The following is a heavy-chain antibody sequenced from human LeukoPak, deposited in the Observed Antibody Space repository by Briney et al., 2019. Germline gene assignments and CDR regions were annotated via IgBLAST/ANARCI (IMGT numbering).Heavy chain of an antibody. D-gene: IGHD3-10*01. V-gene: IGHV3-9*01. CDR1: GFILDGHA. Sequence: PGGSLRLSCAVSGFILDGHAMHWVRQAPGKGLEWVSGISWNGGSLDYADSVKGRFIISRDNAKKSLYLQMNSLRPEDTAVYYCAKDTEFGEPYHGMDVWGQGTTVTVSS. J-gene: IGHJ6*02. CDR2: ISWNGGSL. CDR3: AKDTEFGEPYHGMDV.